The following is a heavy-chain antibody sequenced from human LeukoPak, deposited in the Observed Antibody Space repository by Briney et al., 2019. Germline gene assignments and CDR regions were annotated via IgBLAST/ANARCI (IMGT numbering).Heavy chain of an antibody. CDR1: GYTFTGYY. Sequence: ASVKVSCKASGYTFTGYYMHWVRQAPGQGLEWMGWINPNSGGTNYAQKFQGRVTMTRDTSISTAYMELSRLRSDDTAVYYCASAGAASGYSYGPYYYYYYMDVWGKGTTVTVSS. CDR3: ASAGAASGYSYGPYYYYYYMDV. V-gene: IGHV1-2*02. CDR2: INPNSGGT. D-gene: IGHD5-18*01. J-gene: IGHJ6*03.